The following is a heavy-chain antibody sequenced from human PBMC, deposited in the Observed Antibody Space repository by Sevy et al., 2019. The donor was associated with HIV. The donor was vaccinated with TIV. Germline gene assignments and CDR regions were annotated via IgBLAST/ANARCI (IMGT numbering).Heavy chain of an antibody. CDR1: GFRFSDYA. J-gene: IGHJ6*02. D-gene: IGHD6-6*01. CDR3: AKDNRPATMSNSSYYYYYGMDV. CDR2: ISWNSVSL. V-gene: IGHV3-9*01. Sequence: GGSLRLSCAASGFRFSDYAMHWVRQAPGKGLEWVSGISWNSVSLDYADSVKGRFTNSRDNAKNSLYFQMNRLRSEDTALYYCAKDNRPATMSNSSYYYYYGMDVWGQGTTVTVSS.